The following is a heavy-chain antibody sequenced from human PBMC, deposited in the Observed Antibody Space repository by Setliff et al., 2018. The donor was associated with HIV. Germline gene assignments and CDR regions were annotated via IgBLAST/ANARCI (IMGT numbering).Heavy chain of an antibody. J-gene: IGHJ5*02. Sequence: SETLSLTCSVSTDSFSNFHWSWMRQPAGKGLEWIGRIFGSGTTHYNPSLKSRVTMSIDTSKNQFFLKLNSVTAADTAVYFCARDRSKYGTGSSAYNWFDPWGLGTLVTVSS. D-gene: IGHD3-16*01. CDR3: ARDRSKYGTGSSAYNWFDP. V-gene: IGHV4-4*07. CDR2: IFGSGTT. CDR1: TDSFSNFH.